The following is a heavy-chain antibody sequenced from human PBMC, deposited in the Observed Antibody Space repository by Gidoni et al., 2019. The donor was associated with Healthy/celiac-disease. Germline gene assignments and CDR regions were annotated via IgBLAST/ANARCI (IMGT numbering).Heavy chain of an antibody. V-gene: IGHV4-34*01. J-gene: IGHJ6*02. CDR1: GGSFRGYY. D-gene: IGHD3-22*01. Sequence: QVQLQQWGAGLLKPSETLSLTCAVYGGSFRGYYWRWIRQPPGKGLEWIGEINHSGSTNYNPSLKSRVTISVDTSKNQFSLKLSSVTAADTAVYYCARRTYYYDSSGYPHYYYGMDVWGQGTTVTVSS. CDR2: INHSGST. CDR3: ARRTYYYDSSGYPHYYYGMDV.